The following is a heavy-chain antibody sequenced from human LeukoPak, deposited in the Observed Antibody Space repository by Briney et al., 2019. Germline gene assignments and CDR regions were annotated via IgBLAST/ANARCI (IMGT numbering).Heavy chain of an antibody. Sequence: GGSLRLSCAASGFTFSSYGMHWVRQAPGKGLEWVAVISYDGSNKYYADSVKGRFTISRDNSKNTLYLQMNSLRAEDTAVYYCATDVDTAMVTHYWGQGTLVTVSS. CDR2: ISYDGSNK. V-gene: IGHV3-30*03. CDR1: GFTFSSYG. D-gene: IGHD5-18*01. J-gene: IGHJ4*02. CDR3: ATDVDTAMVTHY.